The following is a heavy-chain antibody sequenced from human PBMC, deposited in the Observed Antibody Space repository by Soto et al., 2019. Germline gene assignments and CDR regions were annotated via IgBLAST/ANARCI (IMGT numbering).Heavy chain of an antibody. CDR3: AKVVVRAYSSSSGRVDY. D-gene: IGHD6-6*01. Sequence: EVQLLESGGGLVQPGGSLRLSCAASGFTFSSYAMSWVRQAPGKGLEWVSAISGSGGSTYYADSVKGRFTISRDNSKNTLYQQMNSLRAEDTAVYYCAKVVVRAYSSSSGRVDYWGQGTLVTVSS. CDR2: ISGSGGST. V-gene: IGHV3-23*01. CDR1: GFTFSSYA. J-gene: IGHJ4*02.